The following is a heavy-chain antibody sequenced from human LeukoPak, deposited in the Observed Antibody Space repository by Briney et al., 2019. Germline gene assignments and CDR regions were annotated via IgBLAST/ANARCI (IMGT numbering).Heavy chain of an antibody. Sequence: GGSLRLSCVASGFPFSSYGMHWVRQAPGKGLEWVSGISWNSGSIGYADSVKGRFTISRDNAKNSLYLQMNSLRAEDTALYYCVKDRLYDSSGYYAHWGQGTLVTVSS. CDR3: VKDRLYDSSGYYAH. D-gene: IGHD3-22*01. CDR2: ISWNSGSI. V-gene: IGHV3-9*01. CDR1: GFPFSSYG. J-gene: IGHJ4*02.